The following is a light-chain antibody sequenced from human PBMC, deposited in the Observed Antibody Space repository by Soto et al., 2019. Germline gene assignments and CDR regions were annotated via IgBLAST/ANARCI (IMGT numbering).Light chain of an antibody. J-gene: IGLJ7*01. V-gene: IGLV2-11*01. CDR2: DVS. CDR1: SSDVGDYDF. CDR3: FSYAGGHTWV. Sequence: QSVLTQPRSVSGSPGQSVTISCTGTSSDVGDYDFVSWYHQHPGKVPKVIIYDVSERPSGVPDLFSGSKSGNTASLTISGLQAEDEAVYYCFSYAGGHTWVFGGGTQLTVL.